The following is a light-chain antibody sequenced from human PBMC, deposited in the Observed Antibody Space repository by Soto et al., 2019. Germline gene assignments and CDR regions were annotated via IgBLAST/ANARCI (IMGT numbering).Light chain of an antibody. J-gene: IGKJ3*01. V-gene: IGKV4-1*01. CDR3: QQYYSTPCT. CDR2: WAS. Sequence: DIVMTQSPDSLAVSLGERATINCKSSQSVLYSSNNKNYLAWYQQKPGQPPKLLIYWASTRESGVPDRFSGSGSGTDFTLTISSLQAEDGAGYYCQQYYSTPCTFGPGTKVDIK. CDR1: QSVLYSSNNKNY.